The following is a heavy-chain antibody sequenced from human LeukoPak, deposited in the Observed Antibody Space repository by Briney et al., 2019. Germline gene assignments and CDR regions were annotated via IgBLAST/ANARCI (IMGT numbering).Heavy chain of an antibody. CDR3: ARDQRSSSGWYYFDY. V-gene: IGHV1-46*01. D-gene: IGHD6-19*01. Sequence: ASVKVSCKASGYTFTSYYMHWMRQAPEQGLEWMGIINPSGGSTSYAQKFQGRVTMTRDTSTSTVYMELSSLRSEDTAVYYCARDQRSSSGWYYFDYWGQGTLVTVSS. CDR1: GYTFTSYY. J-gene: IGHJ4*02. CDR2: INPSGGST.